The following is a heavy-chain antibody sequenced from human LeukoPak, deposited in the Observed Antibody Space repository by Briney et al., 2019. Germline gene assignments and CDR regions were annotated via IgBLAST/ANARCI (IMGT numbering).Heavy chain of an antibody. J-gene: IGHJ3*02. CDR1: GFTFSSYA. CDR3: ARDFGADYGDYGGAFDI. CDR2: ISYDGSNK. V-gene: IGHV3-30-3*01. D-gene: IGHD4-17*01. Sequence: GGSLRLSCAASGFTFSSYAMHWVRQAPGKGLEWVAVISYDGSNKYYADSVKGRFTISRDNSKNTLYLQMNSLRAEDTAVYYCARDFGADYGDYGGAFDIWGQGTMVTVSP.